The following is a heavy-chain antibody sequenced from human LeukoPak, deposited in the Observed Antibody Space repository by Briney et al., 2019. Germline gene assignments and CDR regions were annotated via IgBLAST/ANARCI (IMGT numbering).Heavy chain of an antibody. J-gene: IGHJ4*02. Sequence: GASVKVSCKASGYTLTSYGISWVRQAPGQGLEWMGWISAYNGNTNYAQKLQGRVTMTTDTSTSTAYMELRSLRSDDTAVYYCARGKKLLWFGELFDYWGQGTLVTVSS. D-gene: IGHD3-10*01. CDR1: GYTLTSYG. CDR3: ARGKKLLWFGELFDY. V-gene: IGHV1-18*01. CDR2: ISAYNGNT.